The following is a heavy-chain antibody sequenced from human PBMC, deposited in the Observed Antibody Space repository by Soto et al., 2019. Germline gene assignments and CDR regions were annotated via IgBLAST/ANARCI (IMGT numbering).Heavy chain of an antibody. CDR2: ILHNGNA. Sequence: QVQLRESGPGLMRPSQTLSLTCTVSGASVTSTGYYWTWIRQSPGKALEWLGYILHNGNADYSPSLETRLSISLDSSKNQFSLKVNSVSAADTAIYFCARVSAVSAEYDFDYWGQGALITVSS. CDR1: GASVTSTGYY. D-gene: IGHD6-19*01. CDR3: ARVSAVSAEYDFDY. J-gene: IGHJ4*02. V-gene: IGHV4-30-4*01.